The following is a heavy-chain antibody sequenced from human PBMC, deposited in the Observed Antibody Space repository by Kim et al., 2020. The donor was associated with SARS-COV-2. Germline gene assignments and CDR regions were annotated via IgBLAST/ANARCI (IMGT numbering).Heavy chain of an antibody. D-gene: IGHD6-6*01. Sequence: GGSLRLSCEASGFTFSKFYMTWLHQAPGRSLEWLSYISGDSRDISYADSVKGRFTISRDNGKNSLYLQMNSLRVEDTAVYYCSRDPRPLDFWGQGTLVTVSS. CDR1: GFTFSKFY. J-gene: IGHJ4*02. CDR2: ISGDSRDI. V-gene: IGHV3-11*06. CDR3: SRDPRPLDF.